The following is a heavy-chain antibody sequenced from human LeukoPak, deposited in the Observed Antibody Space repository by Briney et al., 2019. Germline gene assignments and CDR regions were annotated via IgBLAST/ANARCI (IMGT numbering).Heavy chain of an antibody. V-gene: IGHV5-51*01. D-gene: IGHD1-26*01. Sequence: LGESLKISCKGSGYSFTSYWIGWVRQMPGKGLEWMGIIYPHDSETRYSPSFQGQVTISADKSISTAYLQWSSLKASDTAMYYCAMVVGATDTDEAFDIWGQGTMVTVSS. CDR2: IYPHDSET. CDR3: AMVVGATDTDEAFDI. J-gene: IGHJ3*02. CDR1: GYSFTSYW.